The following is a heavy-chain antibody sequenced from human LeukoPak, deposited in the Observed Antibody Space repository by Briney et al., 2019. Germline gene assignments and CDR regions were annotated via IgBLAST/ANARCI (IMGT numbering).Heavy chain of an antibody. CDR2: ISAYNGNT. CDR1: GYTFSSYG. V-gene: IGHV1-18*01. J-gene: IGHJ4*02. CDR3: ARDSPDGSGTYYNDSPDY. D-gene: IGHD3-10*01. Sequence: ASVKVSCKASGYTFSSYGISWVRQAPGQGLEWMGWISAYNGNTNYRQKLQGGVTMTTDTSTSTAYMDLRSLRSDDTAIYYCARDSPDGSGTYYNDSPDYWGQGTLVTVSS.